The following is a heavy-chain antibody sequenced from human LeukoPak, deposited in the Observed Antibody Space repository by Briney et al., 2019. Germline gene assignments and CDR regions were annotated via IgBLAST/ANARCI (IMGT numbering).Heavy chain of an antibody. D-gene: IGHD5-24*01. V-gene: IGHV3-23*01. CDR3: AKERVETATLYYFDY. CDR1: GFTFSSYA. J-gene: IGHJ4*02. CDR2: ISGRGGST. Sequence: GGSLRLSCAASGFTFSSYAMSWVRQAPGKGLEWVSAISGRGGSTYYADSVQGRFAISRDDSKNTLYLQMHSLRAEDTAVYYCAKERVETATLYYFDYWGQGTLVTVSS.